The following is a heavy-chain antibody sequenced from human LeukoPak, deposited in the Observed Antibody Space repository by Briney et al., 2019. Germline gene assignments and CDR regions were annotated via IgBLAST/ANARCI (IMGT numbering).Heavy chain of an antibody. D-gene: IGHD4-17*01. CDR3: ARGVNDYGDYTHWYFDL. CDR2: IYHSGST. V-gene: IGHV4-30-2*01. Sequence: PSETLSLTCAVSGGSISSGGSSWSWIRQPPGKGLEWIGYIYHSGSTYYNPSLKSRVTISVDRSKNQFSLKLSSVTAADTAVYYCARGVNDYGDYTHWYFDLWGRGTLVTVSS. CDR1: GGSISSGGSS. J-gene: IGHJ2*01.